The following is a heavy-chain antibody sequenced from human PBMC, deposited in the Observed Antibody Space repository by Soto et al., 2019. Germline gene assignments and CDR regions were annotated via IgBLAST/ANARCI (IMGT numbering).Heavy chain of an antibody. Sequence: GGSLRLSCAASGFTFSSYAMSWVRQAPGKGLEWVSAISGSGGSTYYADSVKGRFTISRDNSKNTLYLQMNSLRAEDTAVYYCAKDLTDYGDLDKFDYWGQGTLVTVSS. J-gene: IGHJ4*02. CDR2: ISGSGGST. V-gene: IGHV3-23*01. CDR1: GFTFSSYA. D-gene: IGHD4-17*01. CDR3: AKDLTDYGDLDKFDY.